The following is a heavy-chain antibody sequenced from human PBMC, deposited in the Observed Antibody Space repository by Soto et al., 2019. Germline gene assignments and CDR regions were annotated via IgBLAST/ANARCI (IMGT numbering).Heavy chain of an antibody. CDR2: IWYDGSNK. Sequence: QVQLVESGGGVVQPGRSLRLSCAASGFTFSSYGMHWVRQAPGKGLEWVAVIWYDGSNKYYADSVKGRFTISRDNSKNTLYLQMNSLRVEDTAVYYCARGYSSFQYYFDYWGQGTLVTVSS. CDR3: ARGYSSFQYYFDY. CDR1: GFTFSSYG. J-gene: IGHJ4*02. V-gene: IGHV3-33*01. D-gene: IGHD5-18*01.